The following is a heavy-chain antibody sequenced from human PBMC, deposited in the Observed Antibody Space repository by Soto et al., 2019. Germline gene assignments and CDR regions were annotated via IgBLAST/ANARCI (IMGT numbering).Heavy chain of an antibody. V-gene: IGHV3-23*01. CDR2: ISGSGGST. D-gene: IGHD3-10*01. CDR3: TKKAGLLKSMGRGVAFDY. Sequence: GGSLRLSCAASGFTFSSYAMSWVRRAPGKGLEWVSAISGSGGSTYYADSVKGRFTISRDNSKNTLYLQMNSLRAEDTAVYYCTKKAGLLKSMGRGVAFDYWGQGALVTVSS. J-gene: IGHJ4*02. CDR1: GFTFSSYA.